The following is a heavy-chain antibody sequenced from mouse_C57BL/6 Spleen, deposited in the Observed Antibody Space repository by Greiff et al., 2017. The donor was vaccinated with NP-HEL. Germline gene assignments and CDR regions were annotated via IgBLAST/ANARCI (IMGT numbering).Heavy chain of an antibody. J-gene: IGHJ3*01. CDR1: GYTFTDYY. CDR3: ARGLRGFAY. V-gene: IGHV1-76*01. Sequence: VKLMESGAELVRPGASVKLSCKASGYTFTDYYINWVKQRPGQGLEWIARIYPGSGNTYYNEKFKGKATLTAEKSSSTAYMQLSSLTSEDSAVYFCARGLRGFAYWGQGTLVTVSA. D-gene: IGHD2-4*01. CDR2: IYPGSGNT.